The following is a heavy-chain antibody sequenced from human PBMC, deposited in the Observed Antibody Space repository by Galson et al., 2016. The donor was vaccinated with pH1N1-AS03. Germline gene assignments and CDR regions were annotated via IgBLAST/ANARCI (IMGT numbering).Heavy chain of an antibody. CDR1: GFSFSTGGVH. Sequence: PALVKPTQTLTLTCSFSGFSFSTGGVHVAWIRQPPGKALEWLALIFWDGETRYRPSLTSRLTITKDTSKNEVVLTMTNMDPVDTATYYCARSTHVNEGLDFWGQGTLVTVSS. J-gene: IGHJ4*02. CDR2: IFWDGET. CDR3: ARSTHVNEGLDF. D-gene: IGHD2-8*01. V-gene: IGHV2-5*02.